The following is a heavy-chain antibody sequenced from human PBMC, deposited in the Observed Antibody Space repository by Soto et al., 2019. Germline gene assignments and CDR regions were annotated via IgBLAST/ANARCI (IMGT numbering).Heavy chain of an antibody. V-gene: IGHV3-33*01. CDR1: GFTFSSYG. CDR2: IWYDGSNK. D-gene: IGHD1-1*01. CDR3: ARDPNRSVGLESFDY. Sequence: GGSLRLSCAASGFTFSSYGMHWVRQAPGKGLEWVAVIWYDGSNKYYADSVKGRFTISRDNSKNTLYLQMNSLRAEDTAVYYCARDPNRSVGLESFDYWGQGTLVTVSS. J-gene: IGHJ4*02.